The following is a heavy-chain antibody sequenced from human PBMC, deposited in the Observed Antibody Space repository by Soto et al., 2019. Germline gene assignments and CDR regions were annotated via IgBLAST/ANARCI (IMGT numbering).Heavy chain of an antibody. Sequence: QVHLQESGPGLVKPSQTLSLTCSVSGDSIDNTVFFWNWIRQHPEKGLEWIGYISSSGKTYYNPSLTSQVTMSLDTSRNPFSLNLTPVTAADTAVYFCARHLYGDYPNSNWFDPWGQGTLVTVSS. V-gene: IGHV4-31*01. J-gene: IGHJ5*02. CDR1: GDSIDNTVFF. CDR2: ISSSGKT. D-gene: IGHD4-17*01. CDR3: ARHLYGDYPNSNWFDP.